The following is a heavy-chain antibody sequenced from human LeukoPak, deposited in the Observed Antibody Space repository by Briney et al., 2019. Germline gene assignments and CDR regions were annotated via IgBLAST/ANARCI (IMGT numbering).Heavy chain of an antibody. J-gene: IGHJ4*02. Sequence: PSETLSLTCTVSGGSISSGDYYWSWIRQPPGKGLEWIGYIYYSGSTYYNPSLKSRVTISVDTSKNQFSLKLSSVTAADTAVYYCAREYYDILTGYYPIRTFDYWGQGTLVTVSS. CDR3: AREYYDILTGYYPIRTFDY. D-gene: IGHD3-9*01. CDR1: GGSISSGDYY. CDR2: IYYSGST. V-gene: IGHV4-30-4*01.